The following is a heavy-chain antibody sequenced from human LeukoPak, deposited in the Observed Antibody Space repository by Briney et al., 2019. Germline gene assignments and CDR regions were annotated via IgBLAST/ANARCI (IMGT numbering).Heavy chain of an antibody. D-gene: IGHD1-7*01. V-gene: IGHV3-23*01. J-gene: IGHJ3*02. CDR2: ISGSGGST. Sequence: GGSLRLSCAASGFTFSSYAMSWVRHAPGKGLEWVSAISGSGGSTYYADSVKGRFTISRDNSKNTLYLQMNSLRAEDTAVYYCAKGMLNYGGAFDIWGQGTMVTVSS. CDR1: GFTFSSYA. CDR3: AKGMLNYGGAFDI.